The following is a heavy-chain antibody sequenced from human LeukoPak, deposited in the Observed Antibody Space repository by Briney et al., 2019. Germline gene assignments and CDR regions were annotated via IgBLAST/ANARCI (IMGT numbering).Heavy chain of an antibody. CDR2: INHSGST. J-gene: IGHJ3*02. V-gene: IGHV4-34*01. D-gene: IGHD3-9*01. Sequence: PSETLSLTCAVYGGSFSGYYCSWIRQPPGKGLEWIGEINHSGSTNYNPSLKSRVTISVDTSKNQFSLKLGSVTAADTAVYYCASAYYDVLTGYYRDAFDIWGQGTMVTVSS. CDR1: GGSFSGYY. CDR3: ASAYYDVLTGYYRDAFDI.